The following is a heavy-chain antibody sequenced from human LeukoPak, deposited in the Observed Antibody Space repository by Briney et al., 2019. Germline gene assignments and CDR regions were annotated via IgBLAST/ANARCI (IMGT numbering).Heavy chain of an antibody. J-gene: IGHJ6*03. D-gene: IGHD6-6*01. Sequence: GGSLRLSCAGSGFSVSNYYMSWVRQAPGKGLEWVSSISSSSSYIYYADSVKGRFTISRDNAKNSLYLQMNSLRAEDTAVYYCARDPSGVAAYYMDVWGKGTTVTVSS. V-gene: IGHV3-21*01. CDR1: GFSVSNYY. CDR3: ARDPSGVAAYYMDV. CDR2: ISSSSSYI.